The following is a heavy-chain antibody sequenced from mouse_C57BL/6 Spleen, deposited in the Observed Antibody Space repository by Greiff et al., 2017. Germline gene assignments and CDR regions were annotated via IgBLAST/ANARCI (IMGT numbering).Heavy chain of an antibody. CDR3: ARWGSNYVYAVDY. V-gene: IGHV1-50*01. J-gene: IGHJ4*01. Sequence: VQLQQPGAELVKPGASVKLSCKASGYTFTSYWMQWVKQRPGQGLEWIGEIEPSDSYTNYNQKFKGKATLTVDTSSSTAYMQLSSLTSEASAVYYCARWGSNYVYAVDYWGQGTSVTVSS. CDR1: GYTFTSYW. D-gene: IGHD2-5*01. CDR2: IEPSDSYT.